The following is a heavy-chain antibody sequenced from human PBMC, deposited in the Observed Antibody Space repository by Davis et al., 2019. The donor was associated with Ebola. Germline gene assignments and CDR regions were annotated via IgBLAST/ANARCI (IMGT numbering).Heavy chain of an antibody. CDR3: ARDPAEYSSGWLFYYYYGMDV. CDR1: GFTFSSYA. J-gene: IGHJ6*02. V-gene: IGHV3-30-3*01. Sequence: PGGSLRLSCAASGFTFSSYAMYWVRQAPGKGLEWVAVISYDGSNKYYADSVKGRFTISRDNSKNTLYLQMNSLRAEDTAVYYCARDPAEYSSGWLFYYYYGMDVWGQGTTVTVSS. CDR2: ISYDGSNK. D-gene: IGHD6-19*01.